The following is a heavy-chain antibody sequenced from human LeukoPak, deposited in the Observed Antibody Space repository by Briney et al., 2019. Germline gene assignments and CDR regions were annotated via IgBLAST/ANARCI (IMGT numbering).Heavy chain of an antibody. Sequence: GSVRLSCAASGFTFSSYWMSWVRRAPGKGLVWVSRMSSDESTTNYSDSVRGRFTISRDNAKNALYLQMNNLRAEDTAIYFCARGRGPYGWFDPWGQGTLVTVSS. V-gene: IGHV3-74*01. CDR1: GFTFSSYW. CDR2: MSSDESTT. J-gene: IGHJ5*02. CDR3: ARGRGPYGWFDP. D-gene: IGHD3-10*01.